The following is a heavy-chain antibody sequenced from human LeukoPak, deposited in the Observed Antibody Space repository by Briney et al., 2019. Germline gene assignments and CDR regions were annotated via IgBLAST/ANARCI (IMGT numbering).Heavy chain of an antibody. Sequence: SETLSLTCTVSGGSISSYYWSWIRQPAGKGLEWIGRIYTSGSTNYNPSLKSRVTISVDKSKNQFSLKLRSVTAADTAVYYCARPYYDFWSGYYDAFDIWGQGTMVTVSS. CDR2: IYTSGST. CDR3: ARPYYDFWSGYYDAFDI. J-gene: IGHJ3*02. V-gene: IGHV4-4*07. CDR1: GGSISSYY. D-gene: IGHD3-3*01.